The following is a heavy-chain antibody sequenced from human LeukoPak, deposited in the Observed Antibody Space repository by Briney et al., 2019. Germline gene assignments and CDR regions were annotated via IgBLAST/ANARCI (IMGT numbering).Heavy chain of an antibody. J-gene: IGHJ6*02. CDR1: GYTFTSYY. CDR3: ARGNLYRVFNSGGMDV. Sequence: ASVKVSCKASGYTFTSYYMHWVRQAPGQGLEWMGIINPSGGSTSYAQKFQGSVTMTRGTSTSTVYMELSSLRSEDTAVYYCARGNLYRVFNSGGMDVWGQGTTVTVSS. D-gene: IGHD1-14*01. V-gene: IGHV1-46*01. CDR2: INPSGGST.